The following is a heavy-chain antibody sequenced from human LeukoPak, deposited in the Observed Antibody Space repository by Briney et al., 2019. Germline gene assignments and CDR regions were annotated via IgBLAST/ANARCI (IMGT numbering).Heavy chain of an antibody. Sequence: GGSLRLSCAASGFTFSSYSMNWVRQAPGKGLEWVSSISSSSSYIYYADSVKGRFTISRDNAKNSLYLQMNSLRAEDTAVYYCARYPSGSGSTDYWGQGTLVTVSS. V-gene: IGHV3-21*01. CDR3: ARYPSGSGSTDY. D-gene: IGHD3-10*01. CDR1: GFTFSSYS. CDR2: ISSSSSYI. J-gene: IGHJ4*02.